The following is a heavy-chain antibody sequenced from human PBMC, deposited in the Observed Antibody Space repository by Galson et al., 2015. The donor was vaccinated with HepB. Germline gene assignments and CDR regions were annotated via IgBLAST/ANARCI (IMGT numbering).Heavy chain of an antibody. D-gene: IGHD3-22*01. J-gene: IGHJ4*02. Sequence: SLRLSCAASGFTFRNYAMSWVRQAPGKGLEWVSGISDSGFTTFYGDSVKGRFTISRDNSRNMLYLRMNSLRAEDTAVYYCAKAPMKPPYYYDSSGYYSNFDYWGQGILVTVSS. V-gene: IGHV3-23*01. CDR2: ISDSGFTT. CDR1: GFTFRNYA. CDR3: AKAPMKPPYYYDSSGYYSNFDY.